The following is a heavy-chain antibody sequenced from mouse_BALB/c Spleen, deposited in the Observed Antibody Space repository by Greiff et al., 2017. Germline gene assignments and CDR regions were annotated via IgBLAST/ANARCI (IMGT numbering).Heavy chain of an antibody. D-gene: IGHD4-1*01. V-gene: IGHV1S81*02. CDR2: INPSNGRT. J-gene: IGHJ1*01. CDR1: GYTFTSYW. CDR3: ARSTGSYWYFDV. Sequence: QVQLQQSGAELVKPGASVKLSCKASGYTFTSYWMNWVKQRPGQGLEWIGEINPSNGRTNYNEKFKSKATLTVDKSSSTAYMQLSSLTSEDSAVYYCARSTGSYWYFDVWGAGTTVTVSS.